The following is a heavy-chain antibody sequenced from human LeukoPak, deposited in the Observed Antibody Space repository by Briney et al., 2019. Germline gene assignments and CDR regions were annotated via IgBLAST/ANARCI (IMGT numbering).Heavy chain of an antibody. J-gene: IGHJ4*02. CDR2: ISGTGGST. Sequence: PGGSLRPSCAASGFTFSSFAMSWVRQAPGKGLEWVSAISGTGGSTYYAVSVRGRFTISRDSSKSTLFLQIDSLRVEDTAVYYCASHRTTRVDRGSDLDYWGQGTLVTVSS. CDR3: ASHRTTRVDRGSDLDY. V-gene: IGHV3-23*01. CDR1: GFTFSSFA. D-gene: IGHD1-26*01.